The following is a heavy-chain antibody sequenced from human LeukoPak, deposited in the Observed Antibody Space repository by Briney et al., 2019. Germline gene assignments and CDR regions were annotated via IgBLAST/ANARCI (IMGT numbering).Heavy chain of an antibody. Sequence: GGSLRLSCAASGFTFRSYGMNWVRQAPGKGLEWVSYISSSSSTIYYADSVKGRFTISRDNAKNSLYLQMNSLRDEDTAVYYCARDKNTGESGSYYWGQGTLVTVSS. CDR1: GFTFRSYG. CDR3: ARDKNTGESGSYY. V-gene: IGHV3-48*02. J-gene: IGHJ4*02. CDR2: ISSSSSTI. D-gene: IGHD1-26*01.